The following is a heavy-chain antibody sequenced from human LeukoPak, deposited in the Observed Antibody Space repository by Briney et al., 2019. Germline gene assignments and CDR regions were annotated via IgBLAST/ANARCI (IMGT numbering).Heavy chain of an antibody. V-gene: IGHV3-64*01. CDR1: GFTFSSYA. D-gene: IGHD1-1*01. J-gene: IGHJ6*02. CDR2: NSSNGGST. CDR3: ARDGGSSTKEPTGGYYYYGMDV. Sequence: GGSLRLSCAASGFTFSSYAMHWVRQAPGRGLEYVSANSSNGGSTYYANSVKGRSTISRDNSKNTLSLQLNSLRAEDTAVYYCARDGGSSTKEPTGGYYYYGMDVWGQGTTVTVSS.